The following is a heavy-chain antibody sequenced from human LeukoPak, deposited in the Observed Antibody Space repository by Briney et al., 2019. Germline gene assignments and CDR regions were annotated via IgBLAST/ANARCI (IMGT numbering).Heavy chain of an antibody. D-gene: IGHD3-10*01. CDR1: GYGFSNYW. Sequence: GEPLRISCKASGYGFSNYWIGWVRQLPGKGPEWVGFIYPADSSTRYSPSFQGQVTISADKSISTAYLQWSTLTASDTAMYYWAGRYYHTTEFDPWGQGTLVTVSS. CDR2: IYPADSST. CDR3: AGRYYHTTEFDP. J-gene: IGHJ5*02. V-gene: IGHV5-51*01.